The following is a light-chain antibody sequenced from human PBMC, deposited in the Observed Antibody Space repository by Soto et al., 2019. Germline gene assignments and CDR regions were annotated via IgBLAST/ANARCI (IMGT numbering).Light chain of an antibody. Sequence: DIVMTQSPDSLAVSLGERATINCRSSQSVLHTSNNKNYLGWYQQKPGQPPKLLIYWASNREFGVSDRFSGSGSGTDFTLTISRLEPEDFAVYYCQQYGSLWTFGQGTKVDIK. CDR2: WAS. V-gene: IGKV4-1*01. J-gene: IGKJ1*01. CDR3: QQYGSLWT. CDR1: QSVLHTSNNKNY.